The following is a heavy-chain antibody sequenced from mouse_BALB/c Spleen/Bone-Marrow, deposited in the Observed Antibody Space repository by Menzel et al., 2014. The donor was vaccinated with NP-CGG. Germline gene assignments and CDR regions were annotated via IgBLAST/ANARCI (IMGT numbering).Heavy chain of an antibody. CDR3: ARSYDYDKRFDY. V-gene: IGHV1-20*02. CDR1: GYSFTGYF. Sequence: EVKLVESGPELVKPGASVKISCKASGYSFTGYFINWVMQSRGKSLEWIGRINPFNADTFYNQMFKGKATLTVDKSSYTAHMELRSLASEDSAVYYCARSYDYDKRFDYWGQGTTLTVSS. J-gene: IGHJ2*01. D-gene: IGHD2-4*01. CDR2: INPFNADT.